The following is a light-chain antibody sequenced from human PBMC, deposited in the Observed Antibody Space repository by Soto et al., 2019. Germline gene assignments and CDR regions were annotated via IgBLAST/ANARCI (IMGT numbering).Light chain of an antibody. CDR3: QQSYMDPIT. V-gene: IGKV1-39*01. J-gene: IGKJ5*01. CDR2: DES. CDR1: QSISTY. Sequence: EIEMTQSPTSLSESPGQTVTLTCRASQSISTYLNWYQQKPGKAPNLLIYDESRLQSGVPSRFSGSGAGTDFTLSIRSLKPEDFATYLCQQSYMDPITFGQGTRLEIK.